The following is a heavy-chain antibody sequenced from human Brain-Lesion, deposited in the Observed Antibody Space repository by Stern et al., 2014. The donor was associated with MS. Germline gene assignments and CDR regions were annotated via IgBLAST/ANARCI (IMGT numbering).Heavy chain of an antibody. D-gene: IGHD1-26*01. CDR3: ATLSPGAGGNYYRHFDY. Sequence: DQLVESGAEVKKPGASVKVSCKVSGYTLTELSMHWVRQAPRKGLEWMGGFDPEDGETIYAQKFQGRVTMTEDTSTDTAYMELSSLRSEDTAVYYCATLSPGAGGNYYRHFDYGGKGTLGTVAS. CDR2: FDPEDGET. J-gene: IGHJ4*02. V-gene: IGHV1-24*01. CDR1: GYTLTELS.